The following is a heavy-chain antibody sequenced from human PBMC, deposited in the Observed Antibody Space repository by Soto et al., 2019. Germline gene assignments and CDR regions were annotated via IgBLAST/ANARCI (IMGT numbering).Heavy chain of an antibody. J-gene: IGHJ4*02. CDR3: ARDWATGGTYLGIDD. CDR2: INHSGSA. Sequence: SETLSLTCAVYGGSFHGYYWSWIRQPPGKGLEWIGEINHSGSANYNPTFKSRVSISVDTSKNQMSLQLSSVSAADTAVYFCARDWATGGTYLGIDDWGQGTLVTVSS. D-gene: IGHD1-26*01. CDR1: GGSFHGYY. V-gene: IGHV4-34*01.